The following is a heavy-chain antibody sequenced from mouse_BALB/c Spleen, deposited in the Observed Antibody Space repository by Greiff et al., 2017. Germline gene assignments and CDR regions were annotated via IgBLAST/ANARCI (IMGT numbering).Heavy chain of an antibody. CDR2: ILPGSGST. D-gene: IGHD2-4*01. CDR3: ARGSTMITGGFAY. Sequence: VQLQQSGAELMKPGASVKISCKATGYTFSSYWIEWVKQRPGHGLEWIGEILPGSGSTNYNEKFKGKATFTADTSSNTAYMQLSSLTSEDSAVYYCARGSTMITGGFAYWGQGTLVTVSA. CDR1: GYTFSSYW. J-gene: IGHJ3*01. V-gene: IGHV1-9*01.